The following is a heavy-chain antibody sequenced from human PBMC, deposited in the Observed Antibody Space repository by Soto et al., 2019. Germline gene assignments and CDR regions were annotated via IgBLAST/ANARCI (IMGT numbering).Heavy chain of an antibody. D-gene: IGHD2-21*01. Sequence: QVQLQESGPGLVKPSQTLSLTCTVSGGSISSGGYCWSWIRQHPGKGLEWIGYIYYSGSTYYNPSLKSRVTISVDTSKNQFSLKLSSVTAADTAVYYCARAPVEEIAPQLCMDVWGQGTTVTVSS. J-gene: IGHJ6*02. V-gene: IGHV4-31*03. CDR1: GGSISSGGYC. CDR3: ARAPVEEIAPQLCMDV. CDR2: IYYSGST.